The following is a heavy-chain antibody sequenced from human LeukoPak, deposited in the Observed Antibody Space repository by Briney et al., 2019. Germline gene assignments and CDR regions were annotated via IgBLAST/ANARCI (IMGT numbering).Heavy chain of an antibody. V-gene: IGHV3-33*01. CDR1: GFTFGDFG. J-gene: IGHJ4*02. CDR2: IWKDGSDE. CDR3: AREEAFQLEASLDQ. D-gene: IGHD3-3*01. Sequence: GRSLRLSCAAAGFTFGDFGMHWVRQAPGKGLEWVALIWKDGSDEFYADSVKGRFTISRDNSRNTLSLQMNSLRGEYTAVYYCAREEAFQLEASLDQWGQGTLVTVSS.